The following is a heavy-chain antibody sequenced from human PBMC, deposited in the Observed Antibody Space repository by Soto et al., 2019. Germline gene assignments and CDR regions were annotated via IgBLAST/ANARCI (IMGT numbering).Heavy chain of an antibody. CDR1: GFTFGDYA. J-gene: IGHJ6*02. CDR3: TRPLGDIVLVPAAMRGYYYYGMDV. Sequence: LRHSCTASGFTFGDYAMSWFRQAPGKGLEWLGFIRSKAYGGTTEYAASVKGRFTISRDDSKSIAYLQMNSLKTEDTAVYYCTRPLGDIVLVPAAMRGYYYYGMDVSGQGTTVTVSS. V-gene: IGHV3-49*03. CDR2: IRSKAYGGTT. D-gene: IGHD2-2*01.